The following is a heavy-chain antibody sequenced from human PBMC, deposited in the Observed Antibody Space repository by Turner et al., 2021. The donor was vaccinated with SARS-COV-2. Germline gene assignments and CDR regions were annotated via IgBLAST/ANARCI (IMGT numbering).Heavy chain of an antibody. CDR3: ARDRITVAGNLDH. CDR1: GFTFRSYA. V-gene: IGHV3-30-3*01. CDR2: ISSVGNNQ. D-gene: IGHD6-19*01. Sequence: QVQLVESGGGVFQPGGSLRLSRAASGFTFRSYAMHWVRQAPGKGLEWVAVISSVGNNQHYADSVKGRFTVSRDDSKNSLYLQINSLRAEDTGVYYCARDRITVAGNLDHWGQGTLVTVSS. J-gene: IGHJ4*02.